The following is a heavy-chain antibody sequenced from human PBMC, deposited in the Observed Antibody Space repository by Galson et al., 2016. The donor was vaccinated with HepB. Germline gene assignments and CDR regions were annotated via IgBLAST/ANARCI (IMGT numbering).Heavy chain of an antibody. V-gene: IGHV3-11*04. CDR2: IGSSGDTI. D-gene: IGHD5-12*01. CDR1: GFIFRDYS. CDR3: ARDPNGGYDSSFDY. J-gene: IGHJ4*02. Sequence: SLRLSCAVSGFIFRDYSMSWIRQAPGKALECVSFIGSSGDTIYYSDSVKGRFTISRDNANNLLFLQMNTLRVDDSAVYYCARDPNGGYDSSFDYWGPGTLVTVSS.